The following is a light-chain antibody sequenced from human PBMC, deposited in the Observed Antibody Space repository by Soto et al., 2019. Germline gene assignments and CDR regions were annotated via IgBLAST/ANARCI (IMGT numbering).Light chain of an antibody. CDR3: QSYDSSLSGYVV. Sequence: QSVLTQPPSVSGAPGQRVTISCTGISSNIGAGYDVHWYQQLPGTAPKLLIYGNSNRPSGVPDRFSGSKSGTSASLAITGLQAEDEADYCCQSYDSSLSGYVVFGGGTKLTVL. V-gene: IGLV1-40*01. J-gene: IGLJ2*01. CDR2: GNS. CDR1: SSNIGAGYD.